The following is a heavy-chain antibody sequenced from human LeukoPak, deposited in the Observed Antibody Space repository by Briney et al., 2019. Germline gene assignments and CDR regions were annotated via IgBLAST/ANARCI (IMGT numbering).Heavy chain of an antibody. J-gene: IGHJ5*02. CDR2: ISNDGGGT. Sequence: GGSLRLSCAASGFIFNNYGLIWVRQAPGKGLEWGSAISNDGGGTNYADFVKGRFTISRDNSKNTLFLQMNSLRAEDTALFYCAKGSSGYFVDLWGQGTLVTVSS. V-gene: IGHV3-23*01. D-gene: IGHD3-22*01. CDR1: GFIFNNYG. CDR3: AKGSSGYFVDL.